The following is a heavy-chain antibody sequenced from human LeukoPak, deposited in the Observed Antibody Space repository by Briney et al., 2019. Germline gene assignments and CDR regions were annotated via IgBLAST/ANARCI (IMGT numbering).Heavy chain of an antibody. V-gene: IGHV3-21*01. Sequence: GGSLRLSCAASGFTFSSYSMNWVRQAPGKGLEWVSSISSSSSYIYYADSVKGRFTISRDNSKNTLYLQMNSLRAEDTAVYYCARVWGDSSGYYPHTKDAFDIWGQGTMVTVSS. CDR1: GFTFSSYS. CDR3: ARVWGDSSGYYPHTKDAFDI. D-gene: IGHD3-22*01. CDR2: ISSSSSYI. J-gene: IGHJ3*02.